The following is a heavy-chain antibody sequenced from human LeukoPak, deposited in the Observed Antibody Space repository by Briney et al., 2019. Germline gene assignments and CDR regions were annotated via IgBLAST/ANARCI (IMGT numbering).Heavy chain of an antibody. CDR3: ARDIGGPPYYYYYYMDV. Sequence: GGSLRLSCAASGFTFSSYWMHWVRQPPGKGLVWVSRINTDGASTNYADSVKGRFTVSRDNAKNSLYLQMNSLRAEDTAVYYCARDIGGPPYYYYYYMDVWGKGTTVTVSS. D-gene: IGHD4-23*01. J-gene: IGHJ6*03. CDR1: GFTFSSYW. V-gene: IGHV3-74*01. CDR2: INTDGAST.